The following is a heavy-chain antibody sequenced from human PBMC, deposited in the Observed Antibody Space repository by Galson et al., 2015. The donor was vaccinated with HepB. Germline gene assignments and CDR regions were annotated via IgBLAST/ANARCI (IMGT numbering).Heavy chain of an antibody. CDR2: ISYDGSNK. D-gene: IGHD2-2*01. Sequence: SLRLSCAASGFTFSSYGMHWVRQAPGKGLEWVAVISYDGSNKYYADSVKGRFTISRDNSKNTLYLQMNSLRAGDTAVYYCAKDHSRYCSSTSCYSYFDLWGRGTLVTVSS. J-gene: IGHJ2*01. V-gene: IGHV3-30*18. CDR1: GFTFSSYG. CDR3: AKDHSRYCSSTSCYSYFDL.